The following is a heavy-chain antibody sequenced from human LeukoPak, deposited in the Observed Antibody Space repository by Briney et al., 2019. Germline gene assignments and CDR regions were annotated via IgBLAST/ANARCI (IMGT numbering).Heavy chain of an antibody. CDR3: ARDPSGDSGYDRHYYYYGMDV. Sequence: PGGSLRLSCAASGFTFSDYYMSWIRQAPGKGLEWVSYTSSSGSTIYYADSVKGRFTISRDNAKNSLYLQMNSLRAEDTAVYYCARDPSGDSGYDRHYYYYGMDVWGQGTTVTVSS. D-gene: IGHD5-12*01. V-gene: IGHV3-11*01. CDR1: GFTFSDYY. CDR2: TSSSGSTI. J-gene: IGHJ6*02.